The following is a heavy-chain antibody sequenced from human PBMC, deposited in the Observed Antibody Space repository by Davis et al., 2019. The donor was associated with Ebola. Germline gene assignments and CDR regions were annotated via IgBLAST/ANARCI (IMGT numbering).Heavy chain of an antibody. V-gene: IGHV4-39*07. Sequence: PSETLSLTCTVSGDSISTSDHYWGWIRQPPGKGLEWVGNFYYNLATHYSPSLERRVTISVDTSKNQFSLRLNSETAADTAIYYCAREGYRGGGFDYWGQGTLVPVSS. CDR3: AREGYRGGGFDY. CDR2: FYYNLAT. D-gene: IGHD2-21*01. J-gene: IGHJ4*02. CDR1: GDSISTSDHY.